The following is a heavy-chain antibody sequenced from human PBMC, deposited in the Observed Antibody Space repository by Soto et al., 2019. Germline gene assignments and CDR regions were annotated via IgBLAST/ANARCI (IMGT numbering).Heavy chain of an antibody. J-gene: IGHJ3*01. Sequence: QVQLQESGPGLVKPSQTLSLTCTVSGVSITSGDYYWNWIRQPPGKGLEWIGSIYYSGSTYYSPSRKSRVSISLGTSKNQFSLKLSSVTAADTAVYYCVRGDPGACSSTSCSDAFDLWGRGAKVAVSS. CDR3: VRGDPGACSSTSCSDAFDL. CDR1: GVSITSGDYY. V-gene: IGHV4-30-4*01. D-gene: IGHD2-2*01. CDR2: IYYSGST.